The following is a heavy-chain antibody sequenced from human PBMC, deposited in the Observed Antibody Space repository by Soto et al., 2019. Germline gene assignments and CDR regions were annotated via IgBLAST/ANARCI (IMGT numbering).Heavy chain of an antibody. D-gene: IGHD1-26*01. J-gene: IGHJ2*01. Sequence: GGSLRLSCAASGFTFSSYEMNWVRQAPGKGLEWVSYISSSGSTIYYADSVKGQFTISRDNAKNSLYLQMNSLRAEDTAVYYCARDQGIVGAFPPTPDYWYFDLWGRGTLVTVSS. CDR3: ARDQGIVGAFPPTPDYWYFDL. V-gene: IGHV3-48*03. CDR2: ISSSGSTI. CDR1: GFTFSSYE.